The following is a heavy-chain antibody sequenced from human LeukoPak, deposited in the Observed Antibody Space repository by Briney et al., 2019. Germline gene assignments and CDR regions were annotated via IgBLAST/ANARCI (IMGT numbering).Heavy chain of an antibody. CDR2: IYHSGST. CDR1: GYSISSGYY. V-gene: IGHV4-38-2*02. D-gene: IGHD1-26*01. J-gene: IGHJ4*02. CDR3: AREDSGSSTWRLDY. Sequence: SETLSLTCTVSGYSISSGYYWGWIRQPPGKGLEWVWIIYHSGSTYYNPFLKSRVTISVDTSTNQFSLKLSSVAAADTAVYYCAREDSGSSTWRLDYWGQGTLVTVSS.